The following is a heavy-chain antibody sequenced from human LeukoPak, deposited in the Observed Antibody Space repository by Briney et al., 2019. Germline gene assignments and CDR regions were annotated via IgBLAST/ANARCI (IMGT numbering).Heavy chain of an antibody. V-gene: IGHV3-48*01. J-gene: IGHJ5*01. CDR3: ARDSSGWYHWFDS. Sequence: GGSLRLSCVASGFTFSNYDMNWVRQAPGKGLEGVSYISSSSSTIYYADSVKGRFTISRDNGKNSLYLQMNSLRAEDTAVYYCARDSSGWYHWFDSWGQGTLVTVSS. CDR2: ISSSSSTI. CDR1: GFTFSNYD. D-gene: IGHD6-19*01.